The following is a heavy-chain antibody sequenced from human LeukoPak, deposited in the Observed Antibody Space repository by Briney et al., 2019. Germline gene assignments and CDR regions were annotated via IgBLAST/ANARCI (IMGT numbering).Heavy chain of an antibody. D-gene: IGHD5-12*01. CDR2: INGSGGST. CDR1: GFTFSSYA. V-gene: IGHV3-23*01. J-gene: IGHJ3*02. Sequence: GGSLRLSCAASGFTFSSYAMSWVRQAPGKGLEWVSAINGSGGSTYYADSVKGRFTISRDNSKNTLYLQMNSLRAEDTAVYYCAKGLGYLDAFDIWGQGTMVTVSS. CDR3: AKGLGYLDAFDI.